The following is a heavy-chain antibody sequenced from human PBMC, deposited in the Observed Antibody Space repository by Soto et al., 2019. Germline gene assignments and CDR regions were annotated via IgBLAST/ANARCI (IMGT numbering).Heavy chain of an antibody. CDR1: GGSISSGGYY. D-gene: IGHD3-22*01. J-gene: IGHJ4*02. CDR3: ARDMRVGTSYYFDY. Sequence: SETLSLTCTVSGGSISSGGYYWSWIRQHPGKGLGWIGYIYYSGSTYYNPSLKSRVTISVDTSKNQFSLKLSSVTAADTAVYYCARDMRVGTSYYFDYWGQGTLVTVSS. V-gene: IGHV4-31*03. CDR2: IYYSGST.